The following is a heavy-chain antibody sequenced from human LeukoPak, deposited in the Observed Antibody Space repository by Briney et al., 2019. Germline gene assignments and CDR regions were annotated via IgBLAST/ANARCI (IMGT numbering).Heavy chain of an antibody. CDR1: GYTFTSYA. J-gene: IGHJ3*02. Sequence: GASVKVSCKASGYTFTSYAMHWVCQAPGQRLEWMGWINAGNGNTKYSQKFQGRVTITRDTSASTAYMELSSLRSEDTAVYYCASSGSGDDAFDIWGQGTMVTVSS. D-gene: IGHD3-10*01. V-gene: IGHV1-3*01. CDR2: INAGNGNT. CDR3: ASSGSGDDAFDI.